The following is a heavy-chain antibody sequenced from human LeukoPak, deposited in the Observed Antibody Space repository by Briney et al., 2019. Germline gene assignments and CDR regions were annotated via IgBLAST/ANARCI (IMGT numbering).Heavy chain of an antibody. CDR2: INPHSGGT. J-gene: IGHJ4*02. D-gene: IGHD6-6*01. CDR1: GYTSTDYY. V-gene: IGHV1-2*02. Sequence: ASVKDSCKASGYTSTDYYMHWVRQAPGQRLEWMGWINPHSGGTNYAQKFQGRVTMTRDTSISTVYMEVSRLRSDDTAVYYCARDSSYSSSLYYFEYWGQGTLVTASS. CDR3: ARDSSYSSSLYYFEY.